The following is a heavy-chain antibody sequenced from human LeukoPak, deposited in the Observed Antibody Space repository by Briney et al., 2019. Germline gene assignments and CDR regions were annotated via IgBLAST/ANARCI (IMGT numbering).Heavy chain of an antibody. Sequence: ASVKVSCKASGYTFTSYGISWVRQAPGQGLEWMGWISAYNGNTNCAQKLQGRVTMTTDTSTSTAYMELSSLRSEDTAVYYCARDPIGYCSSTSCYAGFDPWGQGTLVTVSS. D-gene: IGHD2-2*01. J-gene: IGHJ5*02. CDR3: ARDPIGYCSSTSCYAGFDP. CDR1: GYTFTSYG. V-gene: IGHV1-18*01. CDR2: ISAYNGNT.